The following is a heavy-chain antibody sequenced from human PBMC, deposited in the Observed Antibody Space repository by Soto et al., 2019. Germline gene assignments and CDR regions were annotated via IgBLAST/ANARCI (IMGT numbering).Heavy chain of an antibody. CDR2: ITNGRSNK. CDR3: TTAPLI. Sequence: GGSLRLSCAASGFTFSDYYMSWIRQAPGKGLEWVSYITNGRSNKYYADSVKGRFTISRDNSKNTLYLQMNSLRSEDTAVYYCTTAPLIWGQGTMVTVSS. J-gene: IGHJ3*02. V-gene: IGHV3-11*06. CDR1: GFTFSDYY.